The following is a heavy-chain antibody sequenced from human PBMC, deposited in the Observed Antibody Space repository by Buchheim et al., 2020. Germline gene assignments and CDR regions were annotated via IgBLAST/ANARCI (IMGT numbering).Heavy chain of an antibody. CDR3: ARDQHVWVGANYYYYGMDV. D-gene: IGHD1-26*01. CDR2: INPNSGGT. J-gene: IGHJ6*02. V-gene: IGHV1-2*02. Sequence: QVQLVQSGAEVKKPGASVKVSCKASGYTFTGYYMHWVRQAPGQGLEWMGWINPNSGGTNYAQKFQGRVTMTRDTSISKAYMELSRLRSDDTAVYYCARDQHVWVGANYYYYGMDVWGQETT. CDR1: GYTFTGYY.